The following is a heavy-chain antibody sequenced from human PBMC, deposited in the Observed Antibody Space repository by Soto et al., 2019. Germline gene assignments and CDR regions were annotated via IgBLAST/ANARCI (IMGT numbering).Heavy chain of an antibody. J-gene: IGHJ3*02. CDR3: ARSDSDAFVI. V-gene: IGHV4-31*03. Sequence: SETLSLTCTVSGGSISSGGYYWSWIRQHPGKGLEWIGYIYYSGSTYYNPSLKSRVTISVDTSKNQFSLKPSSVTAAVTAVYYCARSDSDAFVIWGQGTMVTVSS. CDR2: IYYSGST. CDR1: GGSISSGGYY.